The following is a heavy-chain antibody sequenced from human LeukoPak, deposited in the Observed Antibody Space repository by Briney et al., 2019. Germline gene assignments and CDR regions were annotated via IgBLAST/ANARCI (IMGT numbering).Heavy chain of an antibody. CDR2: ISASNGNT. CDR3: ARAGSSQRHYYYYMDV. V-gene: IGHV1-18*01. D-gene: IGHD6-13*01. J-gene: IGHJ6*03. Sequence: GASVKVSCKASGYTFSSYDISWVRQAPGQGLEWMGWISASNGNTSYAQKLQGRVTITTDESTSTAYMELSSLRSEDTAVYYCARAGSSQRHYYYYMDVWGKGTTVTVSS. CDR1: GYTFSSYD.